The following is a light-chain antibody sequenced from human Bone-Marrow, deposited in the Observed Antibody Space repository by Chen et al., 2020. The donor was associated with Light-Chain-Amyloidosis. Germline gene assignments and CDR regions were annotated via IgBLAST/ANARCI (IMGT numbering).Light chain of an antibody. Sequence: EIVLTQSPGTLSLSPGERATLSCRASQSVNTYLAWYQQKPGQAPRLLMYGASSRATGIPDRFSGSGSGTDFTLTISRLEPEDFVLYYCQQYGSSPWTFGQGTKVEIK. CDR1: QSVNTY. J-gene: IGKJ1*01. CDR2: GAS. CDR3: QQYGSSPWT. V-gene: IGKV3-20*01.